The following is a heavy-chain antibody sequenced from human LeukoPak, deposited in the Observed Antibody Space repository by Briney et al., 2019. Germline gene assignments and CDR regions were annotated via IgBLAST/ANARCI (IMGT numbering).Heavy chain of an antibody. CDR3: AGGLVVVPAAPLVFDY. CDR2: IYYSGST. J-gene: IGHJ4*02. CDR1: GGSISSGGYY. Sequence: SETLSLTCTVSGGSISSGGYYWSWIRQHPGKGLEWIGYIYYSGSTYYNPSLKSRVTISVDTSKNQFSLKLSSVTAANTAVYYCAGGLVVVPAAPLVFDYWGQGTLVTVSS. D-gene: IGHD2-2*01. V-gene: IGHV4-61*08.